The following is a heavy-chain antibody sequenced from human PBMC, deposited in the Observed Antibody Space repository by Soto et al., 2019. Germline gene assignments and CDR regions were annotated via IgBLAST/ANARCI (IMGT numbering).Heavy chain of an antibody. J-gene: IGHJ3*02. CDR1: GFTFSSYG. CDR3: ARDPLGYYDSSGSPRSDAFDI. Sequence: GGSLRLSCAASGFTFSSYGMHWVRQAPGKGLEWVAVIWYDGSNKYYAGCVKGRFTISRDNSKNTLYLQMNSLRAEDTAVYYCARDPLGYYDSSGSPRSDAFDIWGQGTMVTVSS. V-gene: IGHV3-33*01. CDR2: IWYDGSNK. D-gene: IGHD3-22*01.